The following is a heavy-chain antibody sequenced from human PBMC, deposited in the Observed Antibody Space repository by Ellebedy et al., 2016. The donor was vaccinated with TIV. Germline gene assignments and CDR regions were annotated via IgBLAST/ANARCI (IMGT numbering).Heavy chain of an antibody. V-gene: IGHV4-39*01. CDR1: GGPISSSSYY. CDR2: FYYNGST. CDR3: ASRESTVTTGASMGFDP. D-gene: IGHD4-17*01. J-gene: IGHJ5*02. Sequence: MPSETLSLTCTVSGGPISSSSYYWGWIRQPPGKGPEWIGSFYYNGSTYYNPSLKSRVTISLDTSKNRFSLKLTSVTAADTAVYYCASRESTVTTGASMGFDPWGQGTLVTVSS.